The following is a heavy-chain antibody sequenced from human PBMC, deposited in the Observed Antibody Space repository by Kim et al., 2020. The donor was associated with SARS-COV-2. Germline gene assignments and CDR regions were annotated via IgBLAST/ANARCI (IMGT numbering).Heavy chain of an antibody. CDR3: ARTEYISGRAFFDY. D-gene: IGHD6-19*01. CDR2: IDGSGGTT. V-gene: IGHV3-23*01. CDR1: GFRFSNYV. J-gene: IGHJ4*02. Sequence: GGSLRLSFEASGFRFSNYVLNWVRQAPGKGLEWVSTIDGSGGTTDYADSGRGRFTISRDNSKNTLYLQMSGLRVEDTAVYYCARTEYISGRAFFDYWGRGTLVTVSP.